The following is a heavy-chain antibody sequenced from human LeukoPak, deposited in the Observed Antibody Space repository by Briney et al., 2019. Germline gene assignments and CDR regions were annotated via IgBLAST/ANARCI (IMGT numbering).Heavy chain of an antibody. Sequence: SETLSLTCTVSGGSISSYYWSWIRQPPGKGLEWIGYIYYSGSTNYNPSLKSRVTISVDTSKNQFSLKVTSVTAADTAVYYCAKNLRGSPGAFDLWGQGTMVTFSS. V-gene: IGHV4-59*08. CDR1: GGSISSYY. CDR2: IYYSGST. CDR3: AKNLRGSPGAFDL. J-gene: IGHJ3*01. D-gene: IGHD5-12*01.